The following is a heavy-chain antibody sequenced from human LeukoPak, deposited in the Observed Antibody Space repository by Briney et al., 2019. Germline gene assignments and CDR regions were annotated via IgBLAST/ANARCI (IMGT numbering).Heavy chain of an antibody. CDR2: INHSGST. Sequence: SETLSLTCAVYGGSFSGYYWSWIRQPPGKGLEWIGEINHSGSTNYNPSLKSRVTISVDTSKNQFSLKLSSVTAADTAVYYCARPGYSSGWNEEGYWGQGTLVTVSS. J-gene: IGHJ4*02. D-gene: IGHD6-19*01. CDR3: ARPGYSSGWNEEGY. V-gene: IGHV4-34*01. CDR1: GGSFSGYY.